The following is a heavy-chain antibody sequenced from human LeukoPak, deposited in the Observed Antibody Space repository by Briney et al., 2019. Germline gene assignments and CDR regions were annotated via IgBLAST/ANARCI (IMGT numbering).Heavy chain of an antibody. D-gene: IGHD4-17*01. CDR3: ARVPTVTFFDY. Sequence: RSETLSLTCTVSGGSISSSSYYWGWIRQPPGNGLEWIGSIYLSGSTYYNPSLKSRVTISVDTSKNQFSLKLSSVTAADTALYYCARVPTVTFFDYWGQGTLVTVSS. J-gene: IGHJ4*02. CDR2: IYLSGST. CDR1: GGSISSSSYY. V-gene: IGHV4-39*07.